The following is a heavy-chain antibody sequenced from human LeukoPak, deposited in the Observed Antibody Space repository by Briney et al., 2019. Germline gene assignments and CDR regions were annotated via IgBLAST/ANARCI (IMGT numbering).Heavy chain of an antibody. Sequence: PSETLSLTCTVFGGSFTDYFWTWIRHSPGKGLECIGYIHSSEGTAHNASLKSRLTISLDTSKNQFSLTLSSVTAADTAVYYCARHVYGEGMVVWGKGTTVTVSS. D-gene: IGHD4-17*01. CDR1: GGSFTDYF. J-gene: IGHJ6*04. V-gene: IGHV4-59*08. CDR2: IHSSEGT. CDR3: ARHVYGEGMVV.